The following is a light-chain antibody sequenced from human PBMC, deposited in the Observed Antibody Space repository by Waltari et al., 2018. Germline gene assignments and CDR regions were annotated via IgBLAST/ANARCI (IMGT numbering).Light chain of an antibody. CDR3: QAWDTSGVV. Sequence: SSELTQPPSVSVSPGQTASITCSGDIWGGKYACRYQQKAGQSPVLVIYRDTKRPPGILGRFSRANSGNTVTLTTGGTQVMDEADYYCQAWDTSGVVFGGGTKLTVL. CDR1: IWGGKY. J-gene: IGLJ2*01. CDR2: RDT. V-gene: IGLV3-1*01.